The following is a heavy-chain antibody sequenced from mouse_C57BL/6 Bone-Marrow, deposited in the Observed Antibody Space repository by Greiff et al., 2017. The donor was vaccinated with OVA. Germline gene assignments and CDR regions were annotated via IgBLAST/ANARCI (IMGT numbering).Heavy chain of an antibody. J-gene: IGHJ1*03. D-gene: IGHD1-1*01. CDR2: IYPRSGNT. CDR3: ARWVYYGSSYGYFDV. V-gene: IGHV1-81*01. Sequence: VQVVESGAELARPGASVKLSCKASGYTFTSYGISWVKQRTGQGLEWIGEIYPRSGNTYYNEKFKGKATLTADKSSSTAYMELRSLTSEDSAVYFCARWVYYGSSYGYFDVWGTGTTVTVSS. CDR1: GYTFTSYG.